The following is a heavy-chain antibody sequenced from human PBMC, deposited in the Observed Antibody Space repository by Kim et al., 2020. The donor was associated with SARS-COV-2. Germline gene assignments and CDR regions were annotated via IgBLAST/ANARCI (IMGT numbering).Heavy chain of an antibody. CDR3: SGRLSHHYWRGGWFD. V-gene: IGHV4-34*12. Sequence: SETLSLTCAVYGYSFSGDYWRWIRQPPWKGLEWIVEIIHSGSTNYNPSLKSRLTISVDTSKNQFSLKQTSFTAADAAVVYCSGRLSHHYWRGGWFD. CDR1: GYSFSGDY. J-gene: IGHJ5*02. CDR2: IIHSGST. D-gene: IGHD2-15*01.